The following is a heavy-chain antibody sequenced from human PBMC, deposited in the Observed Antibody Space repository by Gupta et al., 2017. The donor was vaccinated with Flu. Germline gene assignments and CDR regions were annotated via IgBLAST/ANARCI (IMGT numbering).Heavy chain of an antibody. D-gene: IGHD3-22*01. V-gene: IGHV3-7*01. CDR1: GFSFSNYW. CDR3: TPIDGY. J-gene: IGHJ4*02. Sequence: EVQLVESGGGLVQPGGSLRLSCVASGFSFSNYWMAWVRQAPGKGLEWVASMNQDGSAKYYVDSVKGRLTISGDFAKNSLYLQMNSLRAEDTAVYYCTPIDGYWGQGVLLTVSS. CDR2: MNQDGSAK.